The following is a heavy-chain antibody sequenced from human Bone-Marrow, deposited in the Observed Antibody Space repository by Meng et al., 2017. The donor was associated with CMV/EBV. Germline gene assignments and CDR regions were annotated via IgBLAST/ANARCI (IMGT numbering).Heavy chain of an antibody. CDR3: ATGARVVPAAIQHFQH. Sequence: SETLSLTCNVSGGSVSSSPYYWGWIRQPPGKGLEWIGEINQSGSTNYNPPLKSRLTISVDTSKNHFSLKLSSVTAADTAVYYCATGARVVPAAIQHFQHWGQGTLVTVSS. CDR1: GGSVSSSPYY. CDR2: INQSGST. V-gene: IGHV4-39*02. D-gene: IGHD2-2*02. J-gene: IGHJ1*01.